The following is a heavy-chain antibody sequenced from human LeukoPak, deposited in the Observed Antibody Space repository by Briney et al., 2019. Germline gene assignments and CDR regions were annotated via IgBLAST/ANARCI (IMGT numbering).Heavy chain of an antibody. CDR3: ARGGGARPDY. CDR1: GFTFSSYG. Sequence: SGGSLRLSCTASGFTFSSYGMNWVRQAPGKGLKWVSYISSSSSGINYADSVKGRFTISRDNAKNSLFLQMNILRDEDTAVYYCARGGGARPDYWGQGTLVTVSS. D-gene: IGHD3-10*01. V-gene: IGHV3-48*02. J-gene: IGHJ4*02. CDR2: ISSSSSGI.